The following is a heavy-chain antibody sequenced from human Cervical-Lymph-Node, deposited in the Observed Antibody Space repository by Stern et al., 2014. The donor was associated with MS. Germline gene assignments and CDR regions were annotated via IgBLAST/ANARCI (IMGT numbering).Heavy chain of an antibody. V-gene: IGHV5-51*01. J-gene: IGHJ4*02. Sequence: VQLVQSGAEVRKPGESVKISCKASGYNFSTYWIGWVRHMPGQGLEWMGIIYPGDSNIRYSPSFQGQVTISADKSISTAYLQWSSLKASDTAMYYCARRIAGSLDYWGQGTLVTVSS. CDR3: ARRIAGSLDY. D-gene: IGHD6-13*01. CDR1: GYNFSTYW. CDR2: IYPGDSNI.